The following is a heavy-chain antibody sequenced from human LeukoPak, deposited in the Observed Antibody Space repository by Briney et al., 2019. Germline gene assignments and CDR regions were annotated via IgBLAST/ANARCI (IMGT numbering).Heavy chain of an antibody. CDR1: GYTFINYF. Sequence: ASVKVSCKASGYTFINYFMYWVRQAPGQGLESMGIINLSAGSINYAQKFQGKITVTRDLSTSTLYLELSSLTSEGTAVYYCARLARNAGPFDYWGQGTRVTVSS. CDR2: INLSAGSI. V-gene: IGHV1-46*01. CDR3: ARLARNAGPFDY. D-gene: IGHD6-13*01. J-gene: IGHJ4*02.